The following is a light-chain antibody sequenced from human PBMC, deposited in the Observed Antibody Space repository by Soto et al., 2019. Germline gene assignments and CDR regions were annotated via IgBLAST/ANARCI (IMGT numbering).Light chain of an antibody. J-gene: IGKJ5*01. CDR1: RQILYNSNNNNY. Sequence: IVMTQSPDSLAVSLGEKTTINSNTTRQILYNSNNNNYLAWYQQKPGQPPKLLIYWASTRASGVPDRFSGSGSGTDFTLTISSLQAEDVAVYYCQQYYSTPITFGQGTRLEIK. V-gene: IGKV4-1*01. CDR2: WAS. CDR3: QQYYSTPIT.